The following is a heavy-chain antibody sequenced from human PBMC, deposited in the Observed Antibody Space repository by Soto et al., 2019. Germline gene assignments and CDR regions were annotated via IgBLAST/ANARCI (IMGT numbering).Heavy chain of an antibody. CDR3: ARIGGWYDIDF. V-gene: IGHV4-61*01. CDR2: IFYNGTA. J-gene: IGHJ4*02. CDR1: GGSVSSGSFH. D-gene: IGHD6-19*01. Sequence: VQLQQSGPGLVKASETLSLTCSVSGGSVSSGSFHWSWIRESPGKGLQFNGSIFYNGTANYSPSLKHLVTISIDTSQSQFSLKLVSVAAADTAVYYCARIGGWYDIDFWGQGNLVTVSS.